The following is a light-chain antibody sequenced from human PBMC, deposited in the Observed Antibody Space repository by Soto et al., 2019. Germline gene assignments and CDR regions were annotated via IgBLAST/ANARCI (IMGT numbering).Light chain of an antibody. CDR2: DVN. CDR3: CSFAGTYIFVI. Sequence: QSALTQPRSVSGSPGQSVTISCSGTSSDVGGYNYVSWYQQHPGKAPKLMIYDVNKRPSGVPDRFSGSKSGNTASLTISGLQTDDEADYYCCSFAGTYIFVIFGGVTKLTVL. V-gene: IGLV2-11*01. J-gene: IGLJ2*01. CDR1: SSDVGGYNY.